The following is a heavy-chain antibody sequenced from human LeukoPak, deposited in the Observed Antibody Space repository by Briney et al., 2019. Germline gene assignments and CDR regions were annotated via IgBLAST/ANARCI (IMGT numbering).Heavy chain of an antibody. CDR3: ARGGITGTDAEYYYYYMDV. J-gene: IGHJ6*03. V-gene: IGHV1-46*01. D-gene: IGHD1-7*01. CDR2: IKPSADSA. Sequence: ASVKVSCKSSGYTFTSYFMHWVRQAPGQGLEWMGLIKPSADSASYAQSFQGRVTMTRDTSTSTAYMELDILISEDTAVYFCARGGITGTDAEYYYYYMDVWGKGTTVTVSS. CDR1: GYTFTSYF.